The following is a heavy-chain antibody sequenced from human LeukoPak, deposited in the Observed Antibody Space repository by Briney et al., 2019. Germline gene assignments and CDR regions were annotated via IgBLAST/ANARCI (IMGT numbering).Heavy chain of an antibody. J-gene: IGHJ3*02. CDR2: IYHSGST. D-gene: IGHD3-9*01. V-gene: IGHV4-38-2*02. Sequence: SETLSLTCAVSGYSISSGYYWGWIRQPPGKGLEWIGSIYHSGSTYYNPSLKSRVTISVDTSKNQFSLKLSSVTAADTAVYYCARDDMLTGYYVDNAFDIWGQGTMVTVS. CDR3: ARDDMLTGYYVDNAFDI. CDR1: GYSISSGYY.